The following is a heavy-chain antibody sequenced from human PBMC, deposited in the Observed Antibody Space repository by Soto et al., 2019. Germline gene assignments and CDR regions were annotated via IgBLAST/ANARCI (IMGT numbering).Heavy chain of an antibody. V-gene: IGHV4-34*01. CDR2: INHSGST. CDR3: AREVRYFDWGAFDI. CDR1: GGSFSGYY. Sequence: SETLSLTCAVYGGSFSGYYWSWIRQPPGKGLEWIGEINHSGSTNYNPSLKSRVTISVDTSKNQFSLNLSSVTAADTAVYYCAREVRYFDWGAFDIWGQGTMVTVSS. D-gene: IGHD3-9*01. J-gene: IGHJ3*02.